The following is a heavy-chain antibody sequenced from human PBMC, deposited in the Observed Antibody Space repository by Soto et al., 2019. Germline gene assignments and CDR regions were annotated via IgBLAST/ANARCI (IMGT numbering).Heavy chain of an antibody. Sequence: KTSETLSLTCTVSGGSVSSGGYYWSWIRQPPGKGLEWIGYTHYSGSTDYNPSLKSRVTISVDTSKNQFSLKLSSVTAADTAVYYCARVDVRVSARRYFDYWGQGTLVTVSS. D-gene: IGHD6-6*01. CDR1: GGSVSSGGYY. V-gene: IGHV4-61*08. J-gene: IGHJ4*02. CDR2: THYSGST. CDR3: ARVDVRVSARRYFDY.